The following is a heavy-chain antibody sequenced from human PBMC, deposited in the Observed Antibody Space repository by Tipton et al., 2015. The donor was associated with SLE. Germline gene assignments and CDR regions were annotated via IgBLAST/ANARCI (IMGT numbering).Heavy chain of an antibody. CDR2: IYSGGST. V-gene: IGHV3-53*04. CDR3: ARDRGSGWFDFDY. CDR1: GFTVSSNY. Sequence: QLVQSGGGLVQPGGSLRLSCAASGFTVSSNYMSWVRQAPGKGLEWVSVIYSGGSTYYADSVKGRFTNSRDNSKNTLYLQMNSLRAEDTAVYYWARDRGSGWFDFDYWGQGTLVTVSS. D-gene: IGHD6-19*01. J-gene: IGHJ4*02.